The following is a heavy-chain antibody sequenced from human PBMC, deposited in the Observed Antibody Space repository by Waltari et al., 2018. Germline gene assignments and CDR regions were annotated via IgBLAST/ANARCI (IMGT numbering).Heavy chain of an antibody. V-gene: IGHV3-15*01. CDR2: IKSQSDGGTR. J-gene: IGHJ5*02. Sequence: EVQFVESGGGLVKPGGSLRLSCTASGFPSRNAWMSWVRQAPGKGPEWVGRIKSQSDGGTRDYAAPVKGRFSISREDSKNLMFLQMNSLTIEDTAVYYCTTDPLGPWGQGTLVTVSS. CDR1: GFPSRNAW. CDR3: TTDPLGP.